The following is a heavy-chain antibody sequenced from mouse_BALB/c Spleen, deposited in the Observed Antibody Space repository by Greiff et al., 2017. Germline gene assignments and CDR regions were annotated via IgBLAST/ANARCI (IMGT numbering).Heavy chain of an antibody. J-gene: IGHJ4*01. CDR1: GFTFSSYA. CDR2: ISSGGST. CDR3: ARAEITTDAMDY. Sequence: EVHLVESGGGLVKPGGSLKLSCAASGFTFSSYAMSWVRQTPEKRLEWVASISSGGSTYYPDSVKGRFTISRDNARNILYLQMSSLRSEDTAMYYCARAEITTDAMDYWGQGTSVTVSS. V-gene: IGHV5-6-5*01. D-gene: IGHD1-1*01.